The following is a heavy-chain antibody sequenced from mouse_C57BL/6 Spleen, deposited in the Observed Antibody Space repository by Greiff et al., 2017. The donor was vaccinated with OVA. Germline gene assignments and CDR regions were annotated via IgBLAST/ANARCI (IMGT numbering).Heavy chain of an antibody. Sequence: VKLQESGAELVKPGASVKISCKASGYAFSSYWMNWVKQRPGKGLEWIGQIYPGDGDTNYNGKFKGKATLTADKSSSTAYMQLSSLTSEDSAVYFCARGGDDRYWYFDVWGTGTTVTVSS. V-gene: IGHV1-80*01. CDR2: IYPGDGDT. CDR3: ARGGDDRYWYFDV. CDR1: GYAFSSYW. J-gene: IGHJ1*03. D-gene: IGHD2-2*01.